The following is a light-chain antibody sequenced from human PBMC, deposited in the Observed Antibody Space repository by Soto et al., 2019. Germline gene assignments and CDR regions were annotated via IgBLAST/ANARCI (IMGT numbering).Light chain of an antibody. CDR2: EVS. V-gene: IGLV2-14*01. CDR3: SSYTSSSTRVV. J-gene: IGLJ1*01. CDR1: TSDIGDYNY. Sequence: QSVLTQPASVSGSPGQSITISCTGATSDIGDYNYVSWYQQYPGKAPKLMIFEVSNRPSGVSNRFSGSKSGSTASLTISGLRADDEADYHCSSYTSSSTRVVFGTGTKLTVL.